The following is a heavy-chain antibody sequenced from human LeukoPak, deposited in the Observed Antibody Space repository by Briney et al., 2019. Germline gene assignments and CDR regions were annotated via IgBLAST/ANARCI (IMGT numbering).Heavy chain of an antibody. Sequence: GESLKISCKGSGYSFTTYWIGWVRQMPGKGLEWIGIIFPGDSDTTYSPSLQGQVTISADKSINTAYLQWSSLRASDTAMYYCATSESQTKFDYWGRGTLVTVSS. J-gene: IGHJ4*02. CDR2: IFPGDSDT. CDR1: GYSFTTYW. CDR3: ATSESQTKFDY. D-gene: IGHD1/OR15-1a*01. V-gene: IGHV5-51*01.